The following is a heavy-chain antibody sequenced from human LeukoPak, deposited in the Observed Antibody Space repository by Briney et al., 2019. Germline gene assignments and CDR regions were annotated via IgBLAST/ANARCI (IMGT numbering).Heavy chain of an antibody. Sequence: GGSLRLSCAASGFTFSSSAMSWVRQAPGKGLEWVSTISGSGSGSSTYYADSVKGRFTISRDNAQNSLYLQMNSLRAEDTALYYCARVASNYDFDYWGQGTLVSVSS. D-gene: IGHD4-11*01. CDR1: GFTFSSSA. CDR3: ARVASNYDFDY. J-gene: IGHJ4*02. CDR2: ISGSGSGSST. V-gene: IGHV3-23*01.